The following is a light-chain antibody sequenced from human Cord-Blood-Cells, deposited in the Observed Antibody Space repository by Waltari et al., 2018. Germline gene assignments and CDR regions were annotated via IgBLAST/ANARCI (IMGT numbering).Light chain of an antibody. V-gene: IGLV2-14*01. J-gene: IGLJ3*02. CDR2: EVS. CDR3: SSYTSSSTLV. Sequence: QSALTQPASVSGSPGPSITISCTGTSSDVGGYNYVSWYQQHPGKAPKLMIYEVSNRPSGVSNRFSGSKSGNTASLTISGLQAEDGADYYCSSYTSSSTLVFGGGTKLTVL. CDR1: SSDVGGYNY.